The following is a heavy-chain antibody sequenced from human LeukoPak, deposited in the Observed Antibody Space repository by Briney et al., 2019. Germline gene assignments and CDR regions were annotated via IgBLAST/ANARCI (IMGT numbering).Heavy chain of an antibody. J-gene: IGHJ4*02. CDR3: AREIYYYDTSSYYLFDH. CDR1: GYTFTGYY. V-gene: IGHV1-2*06. D-gene: IGHD3-22*01. CDR2: INPNSGGT. Sequence: ASVKVSCKAAGYTFTGYYMHWVRQAPGQGLEWMGRINPNSGGTNYAQKFQGRVTMTRDTSISTAYMELSRLTSDDTAVFYCAREIYYYDTSSYYLFDHWGQGTLVTVCS.